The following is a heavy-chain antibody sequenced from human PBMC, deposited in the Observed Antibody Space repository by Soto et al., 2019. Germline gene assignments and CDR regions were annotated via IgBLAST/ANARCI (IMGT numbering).Heavy chain of an antibody. CDR3: ASGIQLWLRRINNGYSG. CDR2: IIPMFGTA. J-gene: IGHJ4*02. V-gene: IGHV1-69*05. D-gene: IGHD5-18*01. Sequence: QVQLVQSGAEVKKPESSVKVSCKAPGGTFSTYAISWVRQAPGQGLEWMGGIIPMFGTANYAQRFQDRVRITSDESKNTVYMELSSMRSEDKAGYFCASGIQLWLRRINNGYSGWGQGTLVPVSS. CDR1: GGTFSTYA.